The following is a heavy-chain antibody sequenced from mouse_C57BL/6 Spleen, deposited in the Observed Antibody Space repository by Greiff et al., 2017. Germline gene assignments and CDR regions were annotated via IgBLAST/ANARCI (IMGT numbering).Heavy chain of an antibody. CDR3: AREDDGPPCAY. V-gene: IGHV1-52*01. CDR2: IDPSDSET. CDR1: GYTFTSYW. Sequence: VQLQQPGAELVRPGSSVKLSCKASGYTFTSYWMHWVKQRPIQGLEWIGNIDPSDSETHYNQKFKDKATLPVDKSSSTAYMQLSSLTSEDSAVYYCAREDDGPPCAYWGQGTLGTVAA. D-gene: IGHD2-3*01. J-gene: IGHJ3*01.